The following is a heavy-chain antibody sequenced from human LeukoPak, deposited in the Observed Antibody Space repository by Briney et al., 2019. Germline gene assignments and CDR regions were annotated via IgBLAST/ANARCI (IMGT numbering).Heavy chain of an antibody. V-gene: IGHV3-23*01. CDR2: ISGSGGYT. Sequence: QSGGSLRLSCAASGFTFSSCAMSWVRRAPGKGLEWVSAISGSGGYTYYADSVKGRFTISRDNSKSTLYLQMHSLRAEDTALYYCAKKGDYGGNFDFWGQGTLVTVSS. J-gene: IGHJ4*02. CDR1: GFTFSSCA. D-gene: IGHD4-23*01. CDR3: AKKGDYGGNFDF.